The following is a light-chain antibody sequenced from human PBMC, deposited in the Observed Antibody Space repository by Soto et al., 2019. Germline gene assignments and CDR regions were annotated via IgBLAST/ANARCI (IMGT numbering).Light chain of an antibody. V-gene: IGKV3-20*01. Sequence: IVLPQSPGTLSLSPGERATLSCRASQSVSNNYLAWYQQKPGQAPRLLIYGASSRATGIPDRFSGSGSGTDFTLTISRLEPEDFAVFYCHQCDSSPWTFGQGTKVDI. CDR3: HQCDSSPWT. J-gene: IGKJ1*01. CDR2: GAS. CDR1: QSVSNNY.